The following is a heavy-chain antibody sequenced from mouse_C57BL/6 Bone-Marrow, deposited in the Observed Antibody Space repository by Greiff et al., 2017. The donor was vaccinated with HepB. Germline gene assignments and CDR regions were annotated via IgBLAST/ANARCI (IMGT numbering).Heavy chain of an antibody. J-gene: IGHJ2*01. V-gene: IGHV14-4*01. D-gene: IGHD1-1*01. CDR2: IDPENGDT. CDR3: TTPITTVVSYFDY. CDR1: GFNIKDDY. Sequence: VHVKQSGAELVRPGASVKLSCTASGFNIKDDYMHWVKQRPEQGLEWIGWIDPENGDTEYASKFQGKATITADTSSNTAYLQLSSLTSEDTAVYYCTTPITTVVSYFDYWGQGTTLTVSS.